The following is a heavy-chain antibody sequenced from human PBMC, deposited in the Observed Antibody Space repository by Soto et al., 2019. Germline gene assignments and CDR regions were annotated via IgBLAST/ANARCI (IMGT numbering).Heavy chain of an antibody. CDR1: GYTLTELS. CDR3: ARGRGYCSSTSCYVFDY. V-gene: IGHV1-24*01. Sequence: AASVKVSCKVSGYTLTELSMHWVRQAPGKGLEWMGGFDPEDGETIYAQKFQGRVTMTEDTSTDTAYMELSSLRSEDTAVYYCARGRGYCSSTSCYVFDYWGQGTLVTVSS. J-gene: IGHJ4*02. D-gene: IGHD2-2*01. CDR2: FDPEDGET.